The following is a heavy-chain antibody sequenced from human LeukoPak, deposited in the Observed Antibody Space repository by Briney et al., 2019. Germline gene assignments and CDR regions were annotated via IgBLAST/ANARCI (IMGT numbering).Heavy chain of an antibody. J-gene: IGHJ4*02. V-gene: IGHV3-30*02. D-gene: IGHD2-21*02. CDR2: IRYDGSNK. CDR3: AKGLRDRDIVVVTTHFDY. CDR1: GFTFSSYE. Sequence: GGSLRLSCAASGFTFSSYEMNWVRQAPGKGLEWVAFIRYDGSNKYYADSVKGRFTISRDNSKNTLYLQMNSLRAEDTAVYYCAKGLRDRDIVVVTTHFDYWGQGTLVTVSS.